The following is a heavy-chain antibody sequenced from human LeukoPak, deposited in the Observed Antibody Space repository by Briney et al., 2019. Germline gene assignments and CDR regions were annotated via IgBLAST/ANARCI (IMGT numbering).Heavy chain of an antibody. Sequence: SETLSLTCTVSGGSVSSGSYYWSWIRQPPGKGLEWIGYIYYSGSSNYNPSLKSRGTISVDTSKNQFSLKLSSVTAADTAVYYCARDRVAAASLDYWGQGTLVTVSS. CDR3: ARDRVAAASLDY. CDR2: IYYSGSS. J-gene: IGHJ4*02. D-gene: IGHD6-13*01. V-gene: IGHV4-61*01. CDR1: GGSVSSGSYY.